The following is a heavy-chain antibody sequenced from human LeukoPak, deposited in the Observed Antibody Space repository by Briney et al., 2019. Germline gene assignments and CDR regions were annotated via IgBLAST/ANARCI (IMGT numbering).Heavy chain of an antibody. J-gene: IGHJ4*02. D-gene: IGHD4-17*01. CDR1: AGSIGSYC. CDR3: ARRNYGDYDNYFDN. V-gene: IGHV4-59*08. Sequence: PSETLPLTCTVAAGSIGSYCWSWIRQPPAKGLEWVGYIYSIGGSNHNPSLNGSVTISAATSSNQFSLNLRSVTAADTAVYYCARRNYGDYDNYFDNWGQGTLVTVSS. CDR2: IYSIGGS.